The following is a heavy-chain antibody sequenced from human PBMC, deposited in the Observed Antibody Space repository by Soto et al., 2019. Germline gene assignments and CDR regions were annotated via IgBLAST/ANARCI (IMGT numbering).Heavy chain of an antibody. CDR1: GFTFSSYA. V-gene: IGHV3-23*01. CDR3: AKPYGGNSIYYCMDV. CDR2: ISGSGGST. D-gene: IGHD4-17*01. J-gene: IGHJ6*02. Sequence: PGGSLRLSCAASGFTFSSYAMSWVRQAPGKGLEWVSAISGSGGSTYYADSVKGRFTISRDNSKNTLYLQMNSLRAEDTAVYYCAKPYGGNSIYYCMDVWGQGTTVTVSS.